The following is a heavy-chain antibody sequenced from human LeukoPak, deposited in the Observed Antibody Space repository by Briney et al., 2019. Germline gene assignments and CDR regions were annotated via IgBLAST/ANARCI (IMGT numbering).Heavy chain of an antibody. CDR2: ISYDAINK. V-gene: IGHV3-30*18. J-gene: IGHJ4*02. Sequence: GRSLRLSCAASGFTFSSHGMHWVRQAPGKGLEWLSFISYDAINKYYADSVKGRLTISRHNSKNTVYLQMNSLRAEDTGVYYCAKDLKQEWLLDYWGQGTLVTVSS. D-gene: IGHD5-18*01. CDR3: AKDLKQEWLLDY. CDR1: GFTFSSHG.